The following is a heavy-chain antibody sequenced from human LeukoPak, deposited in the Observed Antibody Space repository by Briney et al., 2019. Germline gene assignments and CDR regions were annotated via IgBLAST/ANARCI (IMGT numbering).Heavy chain of an antibody. CDR1: GFTFTNYV. J-gene: IGHJ4*02. CDR2: ITGSGGTT. Sequence: GGSLRLSCAASGFTFTNYVMSWVRQPPGKGLEWVSTITGSGGTTCYADSVKGRFTISRDNSKNTLFLQMNSLRAGDTAVYYCANLTPDSTTPTGFRGRGTLVIVSS. V-gene: IGHV3-23*01. CDR3: ANLTPDSTTPTGF. D-gene: IGHD1-1*01.